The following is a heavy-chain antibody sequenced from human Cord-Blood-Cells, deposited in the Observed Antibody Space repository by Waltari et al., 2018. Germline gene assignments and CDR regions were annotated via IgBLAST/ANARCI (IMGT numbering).Heavy chain of an antibody. CDR1: GLTFSSYG. CDR3: AREYSSYDAFDI. J-gene: IGHJ3*02. Sequence: QVQLVESGGGVVQPGRSLRLSCAASGLTFSSYGMHWVRQAPGKGLEWVAVIWYDGSNKYYADSVKGRFTISRDNSKNTLYLQMNSLRAEDTAVYYCAREYSSYDAFDIWGQGTMVTVSS. CDR2: IWYDGSNK. V-gene: IGHV3-33*01. D-gene: IGHD6-19*01.